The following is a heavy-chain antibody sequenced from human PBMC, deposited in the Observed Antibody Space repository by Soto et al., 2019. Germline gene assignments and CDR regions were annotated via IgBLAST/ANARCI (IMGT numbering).Heavy chain of an antibody. J-gene: IGHJ4*01. CDR1: GDTFTSYY. D-gene: IGHD6-13*01. V-gene: IGHV1-18*04. Sequence: ASVKVSCKASGDTFTSYYMHWVRQVPGQGLEWMGWISVYNGNTNYAQSFQGRITMTTDTSTSTAYMELGSLRSDDTAVYYCARVGYGSSFIDYWGQGTLVTVSS. CDR2: ISVYNGNT. CDR3: ARVGYGSSFIDY.